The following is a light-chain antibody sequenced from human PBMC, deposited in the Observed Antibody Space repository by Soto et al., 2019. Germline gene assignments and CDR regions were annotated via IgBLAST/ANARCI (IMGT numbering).Light chain of an antibody. V-gene: IGKV3-20*01. Sequence: EIVLTQSPGILSLSPGARATLSCRASQTIGKTYVAWYQQKPGQAPQLLISGASGWAIGIPDRFSASGSGTDFTLTITDVEPEDCAVYYCQQYSDSPYTFGQGTRLDIK. CDR3: QQYSDSPYT. CDR2: GAS. CDR1: QTIGKTY. J-gene: IGKJ2*01.